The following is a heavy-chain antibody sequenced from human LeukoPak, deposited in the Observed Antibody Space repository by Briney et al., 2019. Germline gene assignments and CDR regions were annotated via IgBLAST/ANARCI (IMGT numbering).Heavy chain of an antibody. CDR2: ISSSGSTK. D-gene: IGHD3-3*01. CDR1: GFTFSDYY. J-gene: IGHJ4*02. CDR3: ARFYDFWSDLYYFDY. Sequence: GGSLRLSCAASGFTFSDYYMSWIRQAPGKGLEWLSYISSSGSTKYYADSVKGRFTISRDNAKNSLYLQMNSLRAEDTAVYYCARFYDFWSDLYYFDYWGQGTLVTVSS. V-gene: IGHV3-11*04.